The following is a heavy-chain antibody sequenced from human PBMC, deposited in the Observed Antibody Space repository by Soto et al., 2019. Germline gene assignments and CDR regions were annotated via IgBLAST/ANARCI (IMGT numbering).Heavy chain of an antibody. CDR3: VREGHCITNSSYGNWFDP. CDR1: GFTFSTYW. J-gene: IGHJ5*02. V-gene: IGHV3-74*01. D-gene: IGHD6-13*01. CDR2: INSDASHT. Sequence: EVQLVESGGGLVQPGGSLRLSCAASGFTFSTYWMHWIRQVPGKGLEWDSRINSDASHTYYADSVKGRCTISRDNAKNPLHLEMNRLRAKDTAVYYCVREGHCITNSSYGNWFDPWGQGTLVTVSS.